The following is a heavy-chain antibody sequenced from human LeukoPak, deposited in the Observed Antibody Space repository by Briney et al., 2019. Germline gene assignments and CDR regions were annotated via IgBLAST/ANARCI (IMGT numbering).Heavy chain of an antibody. CDR1: GFTFSSYW. V-gene: IGHV3-7*01. CDR3: ARELWPAEH. CDR2: IKLDGSEK. Sequence: GGSLRLSCAASGFTFSSYWMGWVRQAPGKGLEWVANIKLDGSEKHYVESVKGRFTISRDNAKSSLYLQMNSLRAEDTAVYYCARELWPAEHWGQGTLVTVSS. J-gene: IGHJ1*01. D-gene: IGHD5-18*01.